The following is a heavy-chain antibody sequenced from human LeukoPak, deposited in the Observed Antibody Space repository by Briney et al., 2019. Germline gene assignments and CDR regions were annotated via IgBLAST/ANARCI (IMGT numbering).Heavy chain of an antibody. CDR2: ISTRGNTI. CDR3: ARESYSSGWYSAGY. J-gene: IGHJ4*02. D-gene: IGHD6-19*01. V-gene: IGHV3-11*04. Sequence: GGSLRLSCAASGFTFSDYYMNWIRQAPGKGLEWVSYISTRGNTIYYADSVKGRFTISRDNAKNSLYLQMNSLRAEDTAVYYCARESYSSGWYSAGYWGQGTLVTVSS. CDR1: GFTFSDYY.